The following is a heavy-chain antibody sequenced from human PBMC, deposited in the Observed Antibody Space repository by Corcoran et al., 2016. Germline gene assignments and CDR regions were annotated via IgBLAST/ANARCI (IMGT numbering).Heavy chain of an antibody. CDR1: EFTLANAW. CDR3: TNGATRDDDY. D-gene: IGHD1-26*01. CDR2: IKDKSAGGTT. V-gene: IGHV3-15*01. Sequence: EVQLVESGGGLVKPGGSLRLSCAASEFTLANAWMIWVRQAPGKGLEWVGRIKDKSAGGTTDYAAPVKGRFTISSDDSKNTMYLQMNSLKTEDTAVYYCTNGATRDDDYWGQGTLVTVSS. J-gene: IGHJ4*02.